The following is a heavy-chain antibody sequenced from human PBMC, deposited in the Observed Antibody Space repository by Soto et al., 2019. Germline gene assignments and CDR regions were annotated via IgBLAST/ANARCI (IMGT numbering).Heavy chain of an antibody. Sequence: QVELQESGPGLVKPSGTLSLTCVVSGNSISTTNWWSWVRQSPGKGLEWIGEIYHSGSTNYNPSLKSLVTISVDKSKNQFSLKLSSVTAADTAVYYCARDVGYHYDGSPSGQFDFWGQGTRVTVSS. CDR2: IYHSGST. CDR1: GNSISTTNW. J-gene: IGHJ4*02. D-gene: IGHD3-22*01. V-gene: IGHV4-4*02. CDR3: ARDVGYHYDGSPSGQFDF.